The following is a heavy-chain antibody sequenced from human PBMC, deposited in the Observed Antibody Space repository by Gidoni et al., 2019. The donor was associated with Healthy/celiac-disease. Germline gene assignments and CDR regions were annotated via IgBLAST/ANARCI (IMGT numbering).Heavy chain of an antibody. CDR3: ARGSSSSDLNYYYYYGMDV. CDR1: GGSISSSSYY. CDR2: IYYSGST. Sequence: QLQLQESGPGLVKPSETLSLTCTVSGGSISSSSYYWGWIRQPPGKGLEWIGSIYYSGSTYYNPSLKSRVTISVDTSKNQFSLKLSSVTAADTAVYYCARGSSSSDLNYYYYYGMDVWGQGTTVTVSS. J-gene: IGHJ6*02. D-gene: IGHD6-6*01. V-gene: IGHV4-39*07.